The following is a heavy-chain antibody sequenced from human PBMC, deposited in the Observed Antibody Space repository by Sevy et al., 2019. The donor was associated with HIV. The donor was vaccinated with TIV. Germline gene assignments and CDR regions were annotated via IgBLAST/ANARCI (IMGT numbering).Heavy chain of an antibody. D-gene: IGHD2-15*01. CDR3: ARDNGGNDYYSYGMDV. Sequence: GGSLRLSCAASGFTFSSYEMNWVRQAPGKGLEWVSYISSSGSTIYYADSVKGRFTISRDNAKNSLYLHMNSLRAEDTAVYYCARDNGGNDYYSYGMDVWGQGTTVTVSS. CDR2: ISSSGSTI. V-gene: IGHV3-48*03. J-gene: IGHJ6*02. CDR1: GFTFSSYE.